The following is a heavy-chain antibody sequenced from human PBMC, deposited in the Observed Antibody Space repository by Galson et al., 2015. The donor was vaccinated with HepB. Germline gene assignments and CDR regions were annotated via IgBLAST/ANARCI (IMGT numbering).Heavy chain of an antibody. J-gene: IGHJ4*02. Sequence: SLRLSCAASGFRLTDYAMNWVRRAPRKGLEGAAYISRDSRTIHYADSVKARFTISRDNPKNSVYLQMTNLRGGDTAVYYCVRDRGSGFGGNDVPSFDYWGRVSLATVS. D-gene: IGHD5-12*01. V-gene: IGHV3-48*01. CDR2: ISRDSRTI. CDR3: VRDRGSGFGGNDVPSFDY. CDR1: GFRLTDYA.